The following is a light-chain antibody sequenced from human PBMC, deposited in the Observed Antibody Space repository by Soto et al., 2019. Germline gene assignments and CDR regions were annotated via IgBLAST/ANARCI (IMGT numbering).Light chain of an antibody. V-gene: IGKV3-15*01. J-gene: IGKJ5*01. CDR3: QQYNNWPLLT. CDR1: QSVSSN. CDR2: GTS. Sequence: EGVLTQSPGTLSVSPGERATLSCRASQSVSSNLAWYQQKPGQAPRLLIYGTSTRATGIPARFSGSGSGTEFTLTISSLQSEDFAVYYCQQYNNWPLLTFAQGTRLEIK.